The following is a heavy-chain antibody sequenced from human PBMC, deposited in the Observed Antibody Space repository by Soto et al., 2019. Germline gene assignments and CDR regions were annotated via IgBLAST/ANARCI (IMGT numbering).Heavy chain of an antibody. CDR1: GFTFSSYW. CDR3: ARDNSCSANSCYSHVDYFDY. Sequence: SGGSLRLSCAASGFTFSSYWMSWVRQAPGKGPEWVANIKQDGSEKYFVDSVKGRFTISRDNAKNSLYLQMNSLRAEDTAVYYCARDNSCSANSCYSHVDYFDYWGQGTLVTVSS. J-gene: IGHJ4*02. V-gene: IGHV3-7*01. CDR2: IKQDGSEK. D-gene: IGHD2-15*01.